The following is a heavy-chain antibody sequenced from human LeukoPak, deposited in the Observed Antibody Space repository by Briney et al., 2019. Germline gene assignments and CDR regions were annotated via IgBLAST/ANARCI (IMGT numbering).Heavy chain of an antibody. V-gene: IGHV4-4*02. CDR3: ARDRPTMVRGVISDAFDI. J-gene: IGHJ3*02. CDR1: GGSISSTNW. Sequence: SETLSLTCGVSGGSISSTNWWSWVRQPPGQGLEWIGEISLSGLTNYNPSLKGRVTISVDTSKNQFSLKLSSVTAADTAVYYCARDRPTMVRGVISDAFDIWGQGTMVTVSS. CDR2: ISLSGLT. D-gene: IGHD3-10*01.